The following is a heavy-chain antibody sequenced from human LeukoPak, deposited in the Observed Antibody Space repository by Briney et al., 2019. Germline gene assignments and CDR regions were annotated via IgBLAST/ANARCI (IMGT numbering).Heavy chain of an antibody. V-gene: IGHV4-34*01. CDR3: ARDSDQTPYNWFDP. J-gene: IGHJ5*02. CDR1: GGSFSAYF. Sequence: PSETLSLTCAVYGGSFSAYFWSWIRQPPGKGLEWIGEINHSGSTYYNPSLKSRVTISVDTSKNQFSLKLSSVTAADTAVYYCARDSDQTPYNWFDPWGQGTLVTVSS. CDR2: INHSGST.